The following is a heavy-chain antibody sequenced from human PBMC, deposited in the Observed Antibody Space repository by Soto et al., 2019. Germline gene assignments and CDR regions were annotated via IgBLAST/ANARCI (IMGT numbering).Heavy chain of an antibody. J-gene: IGHJ6*04. V-gene: IGHV4-34*01. CDR2: FSDSGST. CDR3: ARVGATYIYYGMDV. Sequence: SETLSLTCSVYGGSFSGNYWSWIRQPPGKGLEWIGEFSDSGSTNYNPSLKSRVTISADMSKSQFSLKLSSVTAADTAVYYGARVGATYIYYGMDVWGKGTT. D-gene: IGHD1-26*01. CDR1: GGSFSGNY.